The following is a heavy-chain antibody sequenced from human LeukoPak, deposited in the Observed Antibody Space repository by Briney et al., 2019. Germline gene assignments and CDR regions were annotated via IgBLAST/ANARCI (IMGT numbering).Heavy chain of an antibody. Sequence: GGSLRLSCAASGFTLSSYSMNWVRQAPGKGLEWVSSISSNSSYIYYADSVKGRFTISRDNAKNSLYLQMNSLRAEDTAVYYCARDSGSAAFDIWGQGTMVTVSS. CDR1: GFTLSSYS. J-gene: IGHJ3*02. CDR3: ARDSGSAAFDI. V-gene: IGHV3-21*01. D-gene: IGHD3-10*01. CDR2: ISSNSSYI.